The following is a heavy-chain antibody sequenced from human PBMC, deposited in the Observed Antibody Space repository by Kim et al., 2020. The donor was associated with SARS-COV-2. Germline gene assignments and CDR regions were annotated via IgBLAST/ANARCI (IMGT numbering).Heavy chain of an antibody. CDR3: ARDQGSSVDY. V-gene: IGHV4-59*01. CDR2: T. D-gene: IGHD6-6*01. J-gene: IGHJ4*02. Sequence: TNYNPSLKSRVTISVDTSKNQFSLKLSSVTAADTAVYYCARDQGSSVDYWGQGTLVTVSS.